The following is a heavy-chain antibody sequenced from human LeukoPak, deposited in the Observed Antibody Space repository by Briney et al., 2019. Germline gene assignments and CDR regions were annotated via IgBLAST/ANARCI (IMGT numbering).Heavy chain of an antibody. D-gene: IGHD5-24*01. V-gene: IGHV4-59*08. CDR1: GGSISSYY. CDR3: AARRWLQPPAH. J-gene: IGHJ4*02. Sequence: SETLSLTCTVSGGSISSYYWSWIRHPPGKGLEWIGYIYYSGSTNYNPSLKSRVTISVDTSKNQFSLKLSSVTAADTAVYYCAARRWLQPPAHWGQGTLVTVSS. CDR2: IYYSGST.